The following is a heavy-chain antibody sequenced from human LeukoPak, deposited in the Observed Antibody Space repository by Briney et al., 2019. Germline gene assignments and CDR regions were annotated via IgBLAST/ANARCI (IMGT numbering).Heavy chain of an antibody. CDR1: GGSISSGDYY. D-gene: IGHD4-11*01. J-gene: IGHJ4*02. V-gene: IGHV4-31*03. CDR2: IHYSGTT. CDR3: ARDAIDSNYFDF. Sequence: SETLSLTCTVSGGSISSGDYYWSWIRQHPGKGLEWIGYIHYSGTTYYNPSLNSRVTISVDRSANHFSLKVSSVTAADTAVYYCARDAIDSNYFDFRGQGTLVTVSS.